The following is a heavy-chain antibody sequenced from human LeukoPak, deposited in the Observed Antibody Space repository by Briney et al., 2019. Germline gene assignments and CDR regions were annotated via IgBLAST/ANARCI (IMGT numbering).Heavy chain of an antibody. D-gene: IGHD7-27*01. V-gene: IGHV7-4-1*02. CDR1: GYTFTSYA. CDR2: INTNTGNP. CDR3: ARDTPGLRY. J-gene: IGHJ4*02. Sequence: ASVKVSCKASGYTFTSYAMNWVRQAPGQGLEWMGWINTNTGNPTYVQGFTGRFVFSLDTSVSTAYLQVSSLKADDTAVYYCARDTPGLRYWGQGTLVTVSS.